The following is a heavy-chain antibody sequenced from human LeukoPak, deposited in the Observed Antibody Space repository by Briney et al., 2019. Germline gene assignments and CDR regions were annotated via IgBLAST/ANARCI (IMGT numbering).Heavy chain of an antibody. CDR3: ARDDYDFWSGYYLDY. Sequence: GGSLRLSCAASGFTFSSYSMNWVRQAPGKGLEWVSYISSSSSTIYYADSVKGRFTISRDNAKISLYLQMNSLRDEDTAVYYCARDDYDFWSGYYLDYWGQGALVTVSS. CDR1: GFTFSSYS. J-gene: IGHJ4*02. D-gene: IGHD3-3*01. V-gene: IGHV3-48*02. CDR2: ISSSSSTI.